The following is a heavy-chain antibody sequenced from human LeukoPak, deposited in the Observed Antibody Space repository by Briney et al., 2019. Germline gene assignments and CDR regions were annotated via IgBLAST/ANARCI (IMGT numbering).Heavy chain of an antibody. D-gene: IGHD1-26*01. CDR2: INHIGQTK. Sequence: GGSLRLSCADSVFTFCSYLLNWVRPAPGKGLQWISNINHIGQTKYYPDSVKGRFTISRDNARNSLFLEMNSLRVEDTAMYYCARGWEDGRHFHIWGQGTMVTVSS. J-gene: IGHJ3*02. CDR1: VFTFCSYL. V-gene: IGHV3-48*04. CDR3: ARGWEDGRHFHI.